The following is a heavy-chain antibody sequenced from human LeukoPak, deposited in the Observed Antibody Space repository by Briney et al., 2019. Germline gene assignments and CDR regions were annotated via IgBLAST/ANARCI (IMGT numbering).Heavy chain of an antibody. Sequence: SETLSLTCAVSGYYISSGYYWGWIRQPPGKELEWIGSIYHSGSTYYNPSLKSRVTISVDTSKNQFSLKLSSVTAADTAVYYCARERDYVWGSYRPKVDYWGEGTLVTVSS. J-gene: IGHJ4*02. V-gene: IGHV4-38-2*02. CDR3: ARERDYVWGSYRPKVDY. D-gene: IGHD3-16*02. CDR2: IYHSGST. CDR1: GYYISSGYY.